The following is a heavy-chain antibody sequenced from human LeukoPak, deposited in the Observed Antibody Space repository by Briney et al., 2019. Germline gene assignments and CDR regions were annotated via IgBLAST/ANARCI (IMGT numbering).Heavy chain of an antibody. CDR2: IKQDGSEK. Sequence: PGGSLRLSCAASGFTFSSYWMSWVRQAPGKGLEWVANIKQDGSEKYYVDSVKGGFTIPRDNAKNSLYLQMNSLRAEDTAVYYCARDSTNILYSSSWETYYYYYGMDVWGQGTTVTVSS. CDR1: GFTFSSYW. CDR3: ARDSTNILYSSSWETYYYYYGMDV. J-gene: IGHJ6*02. V-gene: IGHV3-7*01. D-gene: IGHD6-13*01.